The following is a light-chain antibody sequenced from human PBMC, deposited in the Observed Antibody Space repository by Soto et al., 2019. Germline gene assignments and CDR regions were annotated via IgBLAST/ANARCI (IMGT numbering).Light chain of an antibody. CDR1: RSDVGGYNC. Sequence: QSALTQPASVSGSPGQSITISCTGTRSDVGGYNCVSWYQQHPGKAPKFMIYDVSNRPSGVSNRFSGSKSGNTASLTISGLQAEDEADYYCSSYTTSNTRQIVFGTGTKLTVL. CDR3: SSYTTSNTRQIV. J-gene: IGLJ1*01. CDR2: DVS. V-gene: IGLV2-14*01.